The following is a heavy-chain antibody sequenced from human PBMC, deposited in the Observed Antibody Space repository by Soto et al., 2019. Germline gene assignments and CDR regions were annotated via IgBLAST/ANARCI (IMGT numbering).Heavy chain of an antibody. CDR2: ISYDGSNK. CDR1: GFTFSSYG. J-gene: IGHJ4*02. V-gene: IGHV3-30*18. D-gene: IGHD6-13*01. CDR3: ANVKEQQLAFDY. Sequence: PGGSLRLSCAASGFTFSSYGMHWVRQAPGKGLEWVAVISYDGSNKYYADSVKGRFTISRDNSKNTLYLQMNSLRAEDTAVYYCANVKEQQLAFDYWGQGTLVTVSS.